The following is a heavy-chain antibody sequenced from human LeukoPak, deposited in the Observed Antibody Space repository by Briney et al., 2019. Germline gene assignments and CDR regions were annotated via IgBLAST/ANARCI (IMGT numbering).Heavy chain of an antibody. J-gene: IGHJ6*02. D-gene: IGHD1-26*01. CDR3: AKSMGATPYYGMDV. CDR2: ISWNSGSI. CDR1: GFTFDDYV. Sequence: PGGSLRLSCAASGFTFDDYVMHWVRQAPGKGLEWVSGISWNSGSIGYADSVKGRFTISRDNAKNSLYLQMNSLRAEDTALYYCAKSMGATPYYGMDVWGQGTTVTVSS. V-gene: IGHV3-9*01.